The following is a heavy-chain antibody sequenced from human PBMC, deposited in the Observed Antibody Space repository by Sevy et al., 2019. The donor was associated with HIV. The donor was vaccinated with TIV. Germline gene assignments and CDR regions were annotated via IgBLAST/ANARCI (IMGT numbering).Heavy chain of an antibody. J-gene: IGHJ6*02. V-gene: IGHV6-1*01. CDR3: AREDRLATIRGYYYYGMDV. CDR1: GDSVSSNSAA. D-gene: IGHD5-12*01. CDR2: TYYRSKWYN. Sequence: KQSQTLSLTCAISGDSVSSNSAAWNWIRQSPSRGLEWLGRTYYRSKWYNDYAVSVKSRITINPDTSKNQFSLQLNSVTPEDTAVYYCAREDRLATIRGYYYYGMDVWGQGTTVTVSS.